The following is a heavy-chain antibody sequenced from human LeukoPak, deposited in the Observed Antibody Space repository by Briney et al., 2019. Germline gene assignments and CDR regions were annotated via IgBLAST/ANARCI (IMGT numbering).Heavy chain of an antibody. V-gene: IGHV4-59*12. CDR1: GGSISSYY. Sequence: SETLSLTCTVSGGSISSYYWSWIRQPPGKGLEWIGYIYYSGSTNYNPSLKSRVTISVDTSKNQFSLKLRSVTDAAAAVRYCAGSRYIGVVSAAWLGPRRNWFDPWGQGTLVTVSS. CDR3: AGSRYIGVVSAAWLGPRRNWFDP. D-gene: IGHD2-2*01. J-gene: IGHJ5*02. CDR2: IYYSGST.